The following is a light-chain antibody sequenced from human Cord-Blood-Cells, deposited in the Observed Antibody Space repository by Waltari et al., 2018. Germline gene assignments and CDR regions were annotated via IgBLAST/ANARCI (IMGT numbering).Light chain of an antibody. Sequence: EIVLTQSPATLSLSPGERATLSCRASQSVSSYLAWYQQKPGQAPRLLIYDASNRATGSPARFSGRWSETHFARTISGLEPQDVAVYYCQQRSNWPPLTFGGGTKVEIK. CDR2: DAS. V-gene: IGKV3-11*01. J-gene: IGKJ4*01. CDR1: QSVSSY. CDR3: QQRSNWPPLT.